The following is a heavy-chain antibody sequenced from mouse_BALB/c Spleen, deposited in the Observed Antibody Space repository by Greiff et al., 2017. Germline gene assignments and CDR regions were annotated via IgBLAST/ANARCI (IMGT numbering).Heavy chain of an antibody. J-gene: IGHJ4*01. Sequence: VQVVESGPGLVAPSQSLSISCTVSGFSLTSYGVHWVRQPPRQGLEWLGVIWAGGSTNNNSALMSRLSIRKDNSKSQVFLKMNSLQTDDTAMYCCARGGLYAMDYWGQGTSVTVSS. CDR3: ARGGLYAMDY. CDR2: IWAGGST. CDR1: GFSLTSYG. V-gene: IGHV2-9*02.